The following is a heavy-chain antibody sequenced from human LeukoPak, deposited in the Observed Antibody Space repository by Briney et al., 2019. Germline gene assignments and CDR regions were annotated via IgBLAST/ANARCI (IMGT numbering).Heavy chain of an antibody. D-gene: IGHD5-18*01. CDR2: INHSGST. Sequence: SETLSLTCAVYGGSFSGYYWSWIRQPPGKGLEWIGEINHSGSTNYNPSLKSRVTISVDTSKNQFSLKLSSVTAADTAVYYCARGLLYSYGLWGQGTLVTVSS. J-gene: IGHJ4*02. CDR1: GGSFSGYY. CDR3: ARGLLYSYGL. V-gene: IGHV4-34*01.